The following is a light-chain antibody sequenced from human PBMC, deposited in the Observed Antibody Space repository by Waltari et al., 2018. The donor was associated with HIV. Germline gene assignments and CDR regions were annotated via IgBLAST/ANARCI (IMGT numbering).Light chain of an antibody. CDR1: STDIGSYNY. CDR3: CSYTTSDTLV. CDR2: DVS. J-gene: IGLJ2*01. V-gene: IGLV2-14*03. Sequence: QSALTQPASVSGSPGQSITISCTGTSTDIGSYNYVSWYQQRPDNAPKLIIYDVSHRPSGVSDRFSGSISGNTASLTISGLQAEDESDYYCCSYTTSDTLVFGGGTKLTVL.